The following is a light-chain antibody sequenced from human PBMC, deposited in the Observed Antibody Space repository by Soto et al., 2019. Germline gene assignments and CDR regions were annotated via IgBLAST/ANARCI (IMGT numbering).Light chain of an antibody. CDR1: SSNIGAGYD. CDR3: QSYATGLSVLYV. CDR2: GNN. J-gene: IGLJ1*01. V-gene: IGLV1-40*01. Sequence: QSVLTQPASVSGAPGQRVTISCTGSSSNIGAGYDVHWYQQLPGTAPKLLIYGNNNRPSGVPDRFSGSKSGTSASLAVTGLQAEDEADYYCQSYATGLSVLYVFGTGTKVTVL.